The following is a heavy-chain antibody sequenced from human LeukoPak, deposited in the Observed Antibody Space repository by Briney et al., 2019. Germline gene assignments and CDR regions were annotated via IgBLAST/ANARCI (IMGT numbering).Heavy chain of an antibody. Sequence: PSETLSLTCAVYGVSFSGYYWSWIRQPPGKGLEWIGEINHSGSTNYNPSLKSRVTISVDTSKNQFSLKLSSVTAADTAVYYCARSRNWIRLALLMDVWGKGTTVTVSS. CDR1: GVSFSGYY. CDR3: ARSRNWIRLALLMDV. V-gene: IGHV4-34*01. J-gene: IGHJ6*03. CDR2: INHSGST. D-gene: IGHD1-1*01.